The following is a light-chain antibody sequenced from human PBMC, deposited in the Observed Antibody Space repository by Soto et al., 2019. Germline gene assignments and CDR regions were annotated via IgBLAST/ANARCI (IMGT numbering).Light chain of an antibody. J-gene: IGLJ3*02. Sequence: QSALTQPASVSGSPGQSITISCTGTSSDVGGYNYVSWYQQDPGKAPKLIIYEVSNRPSGVSNRFSGSKSGNTASLTISGLQAEDEADYYCSSYTRSSTLVVFGGGTQLTVL. CDR1: SSDVGGYNY. V-gene: IGLV2-14*01. CDR3: SSYTRSSTLVV. CDR2: EVS.